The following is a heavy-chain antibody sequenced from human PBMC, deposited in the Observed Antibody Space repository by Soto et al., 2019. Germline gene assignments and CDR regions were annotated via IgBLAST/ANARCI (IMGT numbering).Heavy chain of an antibody. V-gene: IGHV3-9*01. CDR1: GFTFDDYA. Sequence: GGSLRLSCAASGFTFDDYAMHWVRQAPGKGLEWVSGISWNSGSIGYADSVKGRFTISRDNAKNSLYLQMNSLRAEDTALYYCAKDRRVDGFWSGYYAGGFDYWGQGTLVTVSS. CDR3: AKDRRVDGFWSGYYAGGFDY. J-gene: IGHJ4*02. D-gene: IGHD3-3*01. CDR2: ISWNSGSI.